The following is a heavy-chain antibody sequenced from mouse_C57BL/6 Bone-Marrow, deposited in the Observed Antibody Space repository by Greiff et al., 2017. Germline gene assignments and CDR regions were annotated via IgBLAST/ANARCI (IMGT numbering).Heavy chain of an antibody. J-gene: IGHJ4*01. CDR3: ARSGLYGSSYDYAMDY. D-gene: IGHD1-1*01. Sequence: EVKLMESGPVLVKPGASVKMSCKASGYTFTDYYMNWVKQSHGKSLEWIGVINPYNGGTSYNQKFKGKATLTVDKSSSTAYMELNSLTSEDSAVYYCARSGLYGSSYDYAMDYWGQGTSVTVSS. CDR1: GYTFTDYY. V-gene: IGHV1-19*01. CDR2: INPYNGGT.